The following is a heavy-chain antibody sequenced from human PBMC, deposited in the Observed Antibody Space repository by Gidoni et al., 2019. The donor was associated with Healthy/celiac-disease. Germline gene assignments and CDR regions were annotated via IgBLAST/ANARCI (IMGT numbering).Heavy chain of an antibody. CDR2: IYYSGST. CDR1: GGSISTSSYY. J-gene: IGHJ5*02. CDR3: ASRVPDGRIHENWFDP. D-gene: IGHD5-18*01. V-gene: IGHV4-39*01. Sequence: QLQLQESGPGLVKPSETLSLTCTVSGGSISTSSYYWGWIRQPPGKGLEWIGSIYYSGSTYYNPSLKSRVTISVDTSKNQFSLKLSSVTAADTAVYYCASRVPDGRIHENWFDPWGQGTLVTVSS.